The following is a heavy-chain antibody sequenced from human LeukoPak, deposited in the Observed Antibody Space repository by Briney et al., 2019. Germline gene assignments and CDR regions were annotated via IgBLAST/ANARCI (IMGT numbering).Heavy chain of an antibody. CDR1: GGSINSYY. D-gene: IGHD1-26*01. V-gene: IGHV4-59*08. J-gene: IGHJ4*02. Sequence: SETLSLTCSVSGGSINSYYWTWIRQSPGKGLEWIGHIYYSGSTKYNPSLMSRVTMSADTSKNQFSLRLTSVTAADTAVYNCARYSGSPTWYLDFWGQGALVTVSS. CDR3: ARYSGSPTWYLDF. CDR2: IYYSGST.